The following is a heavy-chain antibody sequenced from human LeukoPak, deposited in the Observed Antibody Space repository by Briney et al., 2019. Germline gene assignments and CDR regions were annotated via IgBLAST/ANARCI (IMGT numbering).Heavy chain of an antibody. D-gene: IGHD2-2*01. J-gene: IGHJ4*02. CDR1: GGSISSGAYY. Sequence: SETLSLTCTVSGGSISSGAYYWSWIRQPPGKGLEWIGYIYYSGSTYYNPSLKSRVTISVDTSKNQFSLKLSSVTAADTAVYYCARYHCSTTSCINCFDYWGQGTLVTVSS. CDR2: IYYSGST. V-gene: IGHV4-30-4*08. CDR3: ARYHCSTTSCINCFDY.